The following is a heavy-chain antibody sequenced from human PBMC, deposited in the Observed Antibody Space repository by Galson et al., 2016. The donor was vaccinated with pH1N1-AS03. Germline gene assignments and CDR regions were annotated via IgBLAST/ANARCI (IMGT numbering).Heavy chain of an antibody. CDR1: GGSINSYY. Sequence: ETLSLTCTVSGGSINSYYWTWIRQPPGKGLEWIGQIYYTGDIIYTPSLRSRVTISVDTSKNQLSLSLSSVTAADTAVYYCGRHLRNSYSMDVWGQGTTVTVSS. V-gene: IGHV4-59*08. CDR3: GRHLRNSYSMDV. CDR2: IYYTGDI. D-gene: IGHD2-21*01. J-gene: IGHJ6*02.